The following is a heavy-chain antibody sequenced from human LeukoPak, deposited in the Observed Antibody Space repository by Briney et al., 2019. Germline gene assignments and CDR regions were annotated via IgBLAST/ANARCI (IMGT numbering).Heavy chain of an antibody. CDR3: ARVGVRGWEVTNFDY. V-gene: IGHV4-38-2*01. CDR1: GYSISSGYY. Sequence: PSETLSLTCAVSGYSISSGYYWGWIRQPPGKGLEWTGSIYHSGSTYYNPSLKSRVTISVGTSKNQFSLKLSSVTAADTAVYYCARVGVRGWEVTNFDYWGQGTLVTVSS. J-gene: IGHJ4*02. D-gene: IGHD1-26*01. CDR2: IYHSGST.